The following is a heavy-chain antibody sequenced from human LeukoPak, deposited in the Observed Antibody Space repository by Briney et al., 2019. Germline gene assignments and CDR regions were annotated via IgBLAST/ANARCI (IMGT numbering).Heavy chain of an antibody. J-gene: IGHJ4*02. D-gene: IGHD3-22*01. Sequence: GGSLRLSCAASGPTFSTYAMSWVRQAPGKGLEWVSAISGSGGTTYYADSVRGRFTISRDNSKNTLYLQMNSLRAEDTAVYSCAKGIDTTGYYPFDYWGQGTLVTVSS. CDR1: GPTFSTYA. CDR3: AKGIDTTGYYPFDY. V-gene: IGHV3-23*01. CDR2: ISGSGGTT.